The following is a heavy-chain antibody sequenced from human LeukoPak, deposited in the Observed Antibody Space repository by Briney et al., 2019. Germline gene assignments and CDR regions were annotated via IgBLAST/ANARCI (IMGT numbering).Heavy chain of an antibody. CDR2: IYTSGNT. J-gene: IGHJ4*02. Sequence: SETLSLTCTVSGGSISSGNYYWSWIRQPAGKGLEWIGRIYTSGNTNYNPSLKSRVTMSVDTSKNQFSLNLRSVTAADTAVYYCAGGVQWLAHDHWGQGTPVTVSS. CDR3: AGGVQWLAHDH. V-gene: IGHV4-61*02. D-gene: IGHD6-19*01. CDR1: GGSISSGNYY.